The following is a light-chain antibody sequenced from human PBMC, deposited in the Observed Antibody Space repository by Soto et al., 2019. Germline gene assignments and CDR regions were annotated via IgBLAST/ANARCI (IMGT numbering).Light chain of an antibody. V-gene: IGKV3-15*01. CDR1: QSVSSN. CDR2: GAS. J-gene: IGKJ1*01. CDR3: QQYGDLPWT. Sequence: IVSPQSQATLSVSPAERATLSCRASQSVSSNLAWYQQKPGQAPRLLIYGASTRATGFPARFSGSGSGTDFTLTIDRLESEDFAVYFCQQYGDLPWTFGQGTKVDIK.